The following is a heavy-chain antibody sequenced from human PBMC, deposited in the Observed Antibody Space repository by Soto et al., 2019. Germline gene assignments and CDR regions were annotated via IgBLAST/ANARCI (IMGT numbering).Heavy chain of an antibody. D-gene: IGHD1-26*01. CDR3: ARGGDYFYMDV. CDR1: GGSISISNW. Sequence: QVQLQESGPGLVKPSETLSLTCAVSGGSISISNWWSWVRQTPGKGLEGIGQIHHSGSTNYSPSLTSRVTIAVDKSKNQFSPKMNSVTAADTAVYYCARGGDYFYMDVWGKGTTVTVSS. J-gene: IGHJ6*03. CDR2: IHHSGST. V-gene: IGHV4-4*02.